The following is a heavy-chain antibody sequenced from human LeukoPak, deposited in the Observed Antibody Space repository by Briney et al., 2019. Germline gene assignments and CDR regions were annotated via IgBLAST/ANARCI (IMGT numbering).Heavy chain of an antibody. Sequence: GGSLRLSCAASGFTFSSYSMNWVRQAPGKGLEWVSSISSSSSYIYYADSVKGRFTISRDNSKNTLYLQMNSLRAEDTAVYYCAKEGIQLWLRYYYYYMDVWGKGTTVTISS. J-gene: IGHJ6*03. CDR2: ISSSSSYI. CDR3: AKEGIQLWLRYYYYYMDV. D-gene: IGHD5-18*01. V-gene: IGHV3-21*04. CDR1: GFTFSSYS.